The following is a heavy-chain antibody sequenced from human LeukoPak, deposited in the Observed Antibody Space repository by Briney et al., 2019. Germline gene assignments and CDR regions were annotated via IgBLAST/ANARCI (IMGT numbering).Heavy chain of an antibody. CDR1: GFTFSSYA. Sequence: GGSLRLSCAASGFTFSSYAMSWVRQAPGKGLEWVSAIGGSRSNTYYADSVKGRFTISRDNSKNTLYLQMNRLRAEDTAVYYCAKSEGYYFYYGMDVWGRGTTVTVSS. V-gene: IGHV3-23*01. CDR3: AKSEGYYFYYGMDV. CDR2: IGGSRSNT. J-gene: IGHJ6*02.